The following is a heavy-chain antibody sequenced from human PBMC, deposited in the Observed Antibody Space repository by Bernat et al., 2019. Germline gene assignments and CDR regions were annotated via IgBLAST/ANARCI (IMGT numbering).Heavy chain of an antibody. J-gene: IGHJ4*02. CDR3: ARFLSGGWYYFDY. CDR1: GFTFSSYS. Sequence: EVQLVESGGGLVKPGGSLRLSCAASGFTFSSYSMNWVRQAPGKGLEWVSSISSSSSYIYYADSVKGRFTISRDNAKNSLYLQMNSLRAEDTAVYYCARFLSGGWYYFDYWGQGTLVTVSS. D-gene: IGHD6-19*01. CDR2: ISSSSSYI. V-gene: IGHV3-21*01.